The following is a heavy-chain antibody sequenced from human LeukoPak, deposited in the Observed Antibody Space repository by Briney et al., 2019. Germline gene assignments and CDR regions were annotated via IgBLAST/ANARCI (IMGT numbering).Heavy chain of an antibody. J-gene: IGHJ4*02. CDR2: ISGYNGLT. V-gene: IGHV1-18*01. CDR3: AREDWELLPSSGGDYYFDY. Sequence: ASLKVSCKASGYNFNSYGISWLRQVPGQGLEWMGWISGYNGLTRYGKNVQGRVTLTTDTSTSTAYMELRSLRSDDTAVYYCAREDWELLPSSGGDYYFDYWGQGTLVTVSS. CDR1: GYNFNSYG. D-gene: IGHD1-26*01.